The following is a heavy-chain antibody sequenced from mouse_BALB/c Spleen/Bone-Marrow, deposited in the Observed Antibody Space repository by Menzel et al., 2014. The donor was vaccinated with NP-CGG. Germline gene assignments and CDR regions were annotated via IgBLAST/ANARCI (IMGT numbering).Heavy chain of an antibody. J-gene: IGHJ3*01. CDR3: ANYYGSTWSAY. CDR1: GFTFSDYY. CDR2: ISDGGSYT. Sequence: EVMLVESGGGLVKPGGSLKLSCAASGFTFSDYYMYWVRQTPEKRLEWVATISDGGSYTYYPDSVKGRFTISRDNAKNNLYLQMSSLKSEDTAMYYCANYYGSTWSAYWGQGTLATVSA. V-gene: IGHV5-4*02. D-gene: IGHD1-1*01.